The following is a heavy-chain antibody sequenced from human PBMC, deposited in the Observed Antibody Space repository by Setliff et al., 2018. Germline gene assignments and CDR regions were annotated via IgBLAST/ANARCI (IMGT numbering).Heavy chain of an antibody. J-gene: IGHJ4*02. D-gene: IGHD5-12*01. CDR1: DGSIRSGDY. Sequence: KPSETLSLTCTVSDGSIRSGDYWGWIRQHPGKGLEWIGYIHHTGTTFYNPSLRSRVTISVDTSKNQFSLKLTSLTAADTAVYYCARANDGYDFDYFDYWGQGTPVTVSS. CDR2: IHHTGTT. CDR3: ARANDGYDFDYFDY. V-gene: IGHV4-31*03.